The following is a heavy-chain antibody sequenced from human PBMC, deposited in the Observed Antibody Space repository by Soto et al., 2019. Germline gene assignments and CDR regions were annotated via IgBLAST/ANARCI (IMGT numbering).Heavy chain of an antibody. J-gene: IGHJ6*02. CDR1: GGTFSSYA. D-gene: IGHD3-10*01. V-gene: IGHV1-69*12. Sequence: QVQLVQSGAEVKKPGSSVKVSCKASGGTFSSYAISWVRQAPGQGLEWMGGIIPIFGTANYAQKFQGRVTIPADESTRTAYMELGSLRSEDTAVYYCARRGDYGSEPSGMDLWGQGTTVTVSS. CDR3: ARRGDYGSEPSGMDL. CDR2: IIPIFGTA.